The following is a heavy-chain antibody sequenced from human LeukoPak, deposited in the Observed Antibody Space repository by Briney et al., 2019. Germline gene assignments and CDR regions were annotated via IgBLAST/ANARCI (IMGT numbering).Heavy chain of an antibody. CDR3: AKDLKGRITIFGVVIDAFDI. D-gene: IGHD3-3*01. CDR2: ISGSGDNT. CDR1: GFTFSSYA. J-gene: IGHJ3*02. V-gene: IGHV3-23*01. Sequence: GGSLRLSCAASGFTFSSYAMSWVRQAPGKGLEWVSGISGSGDNTYYADSVKGRLTISRDNSKNTLYLQMNSLRAEDTAVYYCAKDLKGRITIFGVVIDAFDIWGQGTMVTVSS.